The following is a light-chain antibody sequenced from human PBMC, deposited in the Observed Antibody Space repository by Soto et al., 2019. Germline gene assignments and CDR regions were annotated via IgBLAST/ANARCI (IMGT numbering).Light chain of an antibody. CDR1: SSDVGGYNY. J-gene: IGLJ1*01. CDR3: CSYTSSSTYV. CDR2: DVT. V-gene: IGLV2-14*03. Sequence: QSALTQPASVSGSPGQSITFSCTGTSSDVGGYNYVSWYQQHPGKAPKLMIYDVTNRPSGVSDRCSGSKSGNTASLTISGLQAEDEADYYCCSYTSSSTYVFGTVTKVTVL.